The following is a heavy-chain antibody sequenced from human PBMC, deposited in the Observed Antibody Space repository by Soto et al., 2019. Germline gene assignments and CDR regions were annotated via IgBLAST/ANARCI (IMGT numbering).Heavy chain of an antibody. J-gene: IGHJ5*02. D-gene: IGHD2-2*01. CDR3: VRAQSRQLLLAWFDA. V-gene: IGHV1-2*02. Sequence: QVQLVQSGAEVKKPGASVTVSCEASGYTFIAHFIHWVRQAPGQGLEWMGWIYPDTGGTNYAQKFRDRVTMTRDTSVSTAYMEVNGLKSDDTAVYYYVRAQSRQLLLAWFDAWGQGTLVTVSS. CDR2: IYPDTGGT. CDR1: GYTFIAHF.